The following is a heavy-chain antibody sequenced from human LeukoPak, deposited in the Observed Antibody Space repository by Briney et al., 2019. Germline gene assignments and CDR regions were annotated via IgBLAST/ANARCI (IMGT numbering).Heavy chain of an antibody. Sequence: GESLKISCKGSGYGFIGYWIAWVRQMPGKDLEWMGIIYPGDSHTIYRPSFQGQVTISVDKSISTAYLQWSSLQASDTATYYCARRGAGDVLDIWGRGTMVAVSS. CDR3: ARRGAGDVLDI. D-gene: IGHD3-16*01. V-gene: IGHV5-51*01. CDR2: IYPGDSHT. CDR1: GYGFIGYW. J-gene: IGHJ3*02.